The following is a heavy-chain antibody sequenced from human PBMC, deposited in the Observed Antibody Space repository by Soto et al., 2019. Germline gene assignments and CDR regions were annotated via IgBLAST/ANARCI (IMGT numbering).Heavy chain of an antibody. CDR3: ARRTYYGSRAARIAVLDF. V-gene: IGHV5-51*01. CDR1: GDSLTSYW. CDR2: ISSGHSVT. J-gene: IGHJ6*02. D-gene: IGHD3-10*01. Sequence: GQALKISCKGSGDSLTSYWIGRVRHMPGKGHEWMGIISSGHSVTRYSPSFQGQVTLSAVKSISTAYLQWSRLKASDTATYYCARRTYYGSRAARIAVLDFWAQGTTDTVSS.